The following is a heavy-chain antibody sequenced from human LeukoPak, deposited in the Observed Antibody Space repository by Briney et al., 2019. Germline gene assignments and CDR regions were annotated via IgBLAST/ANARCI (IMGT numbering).Heavy chain of an antibody. Sequence: PGGSLTLSWAVSGFTFTNAWMSWVRQAPGKGREGVGRIKSESDGWTTDYAAPVKGRFTISRDDSKNTLYLQMNSLKTEDTAVYYCTTGTYYDYVWGSADAFDVWGQGTMVTVSS. CDR3: TTGTYYDYVWGSADAFDV. V-gene: IGHV3-15*01. CDR2: IKSESDGWTT. D-gene: IGHD3-16*01. J-gene: IGHJ3*01. CDR1: GFTFTNAW.